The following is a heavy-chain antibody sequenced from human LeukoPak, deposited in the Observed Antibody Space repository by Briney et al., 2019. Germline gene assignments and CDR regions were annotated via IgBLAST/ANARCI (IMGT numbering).Heavy chain of an antibody. J-gene: IGHJ4*02. Sequence: GASVKVSCKASGYTFTGYYMHWVRQAPGQGLEWMGWINPNSGGTNYAQKLQGRVTMTTDTSTSTAYMELRSLRSDDTAVYYCARETYCSGGSCGNDYWGQGTQVTVSS. CDR1: GYTFTGYY. CDR2: INPNSGGT. CDR3: ARETYCSGGSCGNDY. V-gene: IGHV1-2*02. D-gene: IGHD2-15*01.